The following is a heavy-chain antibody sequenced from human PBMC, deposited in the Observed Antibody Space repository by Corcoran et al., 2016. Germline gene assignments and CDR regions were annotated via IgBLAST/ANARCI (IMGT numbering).Heavy chain of an antibody. CDR1: GGSFSGYY. Sequence: QVQLQQWGAGLLKPSETLSLTCAVYGGSFSGYYWSWIRQPPGKGLEWIGEINHSGSTNYNPSLKSRVTISVDTSKNQFSLKLSSVTAADTAVYYGARGTGHSSSTPGGAFDIWGQGTMVTVSS. CDR2: INHSGST. CDR3: ARGTGHSSSTPGGAFDI. J-gene: IGHJ3*02. D-gene: IGHD6-6*01. V-gene: IGHV4-34*01.